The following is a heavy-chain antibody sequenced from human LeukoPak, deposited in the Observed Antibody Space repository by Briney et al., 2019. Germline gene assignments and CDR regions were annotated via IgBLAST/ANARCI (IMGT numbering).Heavy chain of an antibody. Sequence: SETLSLTCTVSGGSISSYYWSWIRQPPGKGLEWIGYIYYSGSTNYNPSLKSRVTISVDTSKNQFSLKLSSVTAADTAVYYCAEPRPPPRYYDILTGYSRYYYYGMDVWGQGTTVTVSS. CDR2: IYYSGST. V-gene: IGHV4-59*08. CDR1: GGSISSYY. CDR3: AEPRPPPRYYDILTGYSRYYYYGMDV. D-gene: IGHD3-9*01. J-gene: IGHJ6*02.